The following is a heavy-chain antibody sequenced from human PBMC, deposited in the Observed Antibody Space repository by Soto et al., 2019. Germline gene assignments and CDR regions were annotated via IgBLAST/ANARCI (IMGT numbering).Heavy chain of an antibody. D-gene: IGHD5-18*01. CDR1: GGSFSGYY. V-gene: IGHV4-34*01. Sequence: QVQLQQWGAGLLKPSETLSLTCAVYGGSFSGYYWSWIRQPPGKGLEWIGEINHSGSTNYNPSLKSRVTISVDTSKNQFSLKLSSVTAADTAVYYCARVPSDTAMGDDAFDIWGQGTMVTVSS. CDR3: ARVPSDTAMGDDAFDI. J-gene: IGHJ3*02. CDR2: INHSGST.